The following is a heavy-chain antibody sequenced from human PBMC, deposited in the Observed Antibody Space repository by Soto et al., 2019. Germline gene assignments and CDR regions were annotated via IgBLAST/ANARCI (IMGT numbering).Heavy chain of an antibody. V-gene: IGHV4-39*01. CDR1: GGSISSSSYY. Sequence: QLQLQESGPGLVKPSETLSLTCTVSGGSISSSSYYWGWIRQPPGKGLEWIGSIYYSGSTYYNPSLKSRVTISVDTSKIPFPLMLRSVTAAATAVYYCARRSSVYDILAGHYKGDWFDPWGQGTLVTVSS. J-gene: IGHJ5*02. D-gene: IGHD3-9*01. CDR2: IYYSGST. CDR3: ARRSSVYDILAGHYKGDWFDP.